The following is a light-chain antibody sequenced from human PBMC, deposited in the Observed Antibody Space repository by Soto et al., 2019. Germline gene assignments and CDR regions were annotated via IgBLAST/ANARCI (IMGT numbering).Light chain of an antibody. CDR2: AAS. CDR1: QSISSW. J-gene: IGKJ5*01. CDR3: QQRYRTPPIT. Sequence: DIPLTQSASTLSSFEGASVTLXCRASQSISSWLAWYQQHTGKAPKLLIYAASSLQSGVLSRCSGSGSGTDFTLTIISLQPEDYATYYCQQRYRTPPITFGQGTRLDIK. V-gene: IGKV1-5*01.